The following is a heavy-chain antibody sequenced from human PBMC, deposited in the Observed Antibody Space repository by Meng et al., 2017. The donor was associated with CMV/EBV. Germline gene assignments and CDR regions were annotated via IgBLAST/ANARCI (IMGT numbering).Heavy chain of an antibody. Sequence: GESLKISCAASGFTFSSHEMNWVRLAPGKGLEWVSYISNTGSTIYYADSVRGRFTISRDNAKNSLYLQMNSLRAEDTALYYCARDFALWYYYGMDVWGQGTTVTVSS. CDR2: ISNTGSTI. D-gene: IGHD3-16*01. CDR1: GFTFSSHE. J-gene: IGHJ6*02. V-gene: IGHV3-48*03. CDR3: ARDFALWYYYGMDV.